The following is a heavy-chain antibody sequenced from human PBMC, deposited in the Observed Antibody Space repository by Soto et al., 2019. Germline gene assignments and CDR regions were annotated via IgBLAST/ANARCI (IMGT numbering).Heavy chain of an antibody. V-gene: IGHV3-49*03. CDR2: IRSKAYGGTT. D-gene: IGHD4-17*01. CDR1: GFTFGDYA. CDR3: TRDKNKDYGDFYYGMDV. Sequence: PGGSLRLSCTASGFTFGDYAMSWFRQAPGKGLEWVGFIRSKAYGGTTEYAASVKGRFTISRDDSKSIAYLQMNSLKTEDTAVYYCTRDKNKDYGDFYYGMDVWGQGTTVTVS. J-gene: IGHJ6*02.